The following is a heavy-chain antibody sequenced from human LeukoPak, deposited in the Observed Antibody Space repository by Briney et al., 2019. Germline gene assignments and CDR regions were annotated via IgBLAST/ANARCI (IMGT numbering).Heavy chain of an antibody. CDR3: ASGTMVRGVINNWFDP. Sequence: SVKVSCKASGGTFSSYAISWVRQAPGQGLEWMGGIIPIFGTANYAQKFQGRVTITTDESTSTAHMELSSLRSEDTAVYYCASGTMVRGVINNWFDPWGQGTLVTVSS. V-gene: IGHV1-69*05. CDR1: GGTFSSYA. D-gene: IGHD3-10*01. J-gene: IGHJ5*02. CDR2: IIPIFGTA.